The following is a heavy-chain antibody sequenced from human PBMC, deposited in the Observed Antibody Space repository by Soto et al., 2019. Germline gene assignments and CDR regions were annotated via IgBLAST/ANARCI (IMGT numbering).Heavy chain of an antibody. CDR3: ARPTRYYDFWSGPPYYYYYGMDV. CDR2: IIPIFGTA. D-gene: IGHD3-3*01. V-gene: IGHV1-69*13. J-gene: IGHJ6*02. Sequence: SVKVSCKASGGTFSSYAISWVRQAPGQGLEWMGGIIPIFGTANYAQKFQGRVTITADESTSTAYMELSSLRSEDTAVYYCARPTRYYDFWSGPPYYYYYGMDVWGQGTTVTVSS. CDR1: GGTFSSYA.